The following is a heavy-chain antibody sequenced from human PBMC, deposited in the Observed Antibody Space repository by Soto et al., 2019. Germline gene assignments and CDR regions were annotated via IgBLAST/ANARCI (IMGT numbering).Heavy chain of an antibody. Sequence: PSETLSLTCTVSGGSISSGGYYWSWIRQHPGKGLEWIGYIYYSGSTYYNPSLKSRVTISVDTSKNQFSLKLSSVTAADTAVYYCARVKTGTTNINYYYYYGMDVWGQGTTVTVSS. CDR2: IYYSGST. D-gene: IGHD1-1*01. J-gene: IGHJ6*02. CDR3: ARVKTGTTNINYYYYYGMDV. V-gene: IGHV4-31*03. CDR1: GGSISSGGYY.